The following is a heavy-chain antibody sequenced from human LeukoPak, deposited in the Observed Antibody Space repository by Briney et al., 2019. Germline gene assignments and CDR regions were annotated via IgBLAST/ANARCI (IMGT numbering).Heavy chain of an antibody. J-gene: IGHJ6*02. CDR3: ARFQCSGGGCLISYFNMGV. V-gene: IGHV3-21*01. CDR2: ITTSSSYI. CDR1: GFIFSTYD. Sequence: PGGSLRLSCAASGFIFSTYDMSWVRQAPGKGLEWVSSITTSSSYIYYADSVRGRFAISRDNAKNSLYLQMNSLRADGTALYYCARFQCSGGGCLISYFNMGVWGQGTTVTVSS. D-gene: IGHD2-15*01.